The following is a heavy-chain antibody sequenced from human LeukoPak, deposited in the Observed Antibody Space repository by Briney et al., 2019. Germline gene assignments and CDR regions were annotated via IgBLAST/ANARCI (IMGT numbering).Heavy chain of an antibody. D-gene: IGHD4-17*01. Sequence: GGSLRLSCAASGFTFSSYSMNWVRQAPGKGLEWVSSISSSSYIYYADSVKGRFTISRDNAKNSLYLQMNSLRAEDTAVYYCARGTVTTYGMDVWGQGTTVTVSS. CDR2: ISSSSYI. CDR3: ARGTVTTYGMDV. J-gene: IGHJ6*02. V-gene: IGHV3-21*01. CDR1: GFTFSSYS.